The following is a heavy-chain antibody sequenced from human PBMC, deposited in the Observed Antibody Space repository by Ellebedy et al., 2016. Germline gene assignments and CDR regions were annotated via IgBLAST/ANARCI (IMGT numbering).Heavy chain of an antibody. CDR1: GYTFTSYA. D-gene: IGHD1-7*01. Sequence: ASVKVSXKASGYTFTSYAMHWVRQAPGQRLEWMGWINPNSGGTNYAQKFQGRVTMTRDTSISTAYMELSRLRSDDTAVYYCATEGGVLELDYWGQGTLVTVSS. CDR2: INPNSGGT. J-gene: IGHJ4*02. CDR3: ATEGGVLELDY. V-gene: IGHV1-2*02.